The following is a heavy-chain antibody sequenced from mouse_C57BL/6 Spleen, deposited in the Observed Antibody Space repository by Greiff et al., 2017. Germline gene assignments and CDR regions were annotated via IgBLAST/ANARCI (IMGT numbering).Heavy chain of an antibody. CDR1: GYTFTSYW. Sequence: VQLQQPGAELVRPGSSVKLSCKASGYTFTSYWMDWVQQRPGQGLAWIGNIYPSDSETPYNQQFTDKATLTVDQSSSTAYMQLSGLTSEHSAVYYCASSTAHATPWFAYWGQGTLVTVSA. CDR2: IYPSDSET. D-gene: IGHD3-2*02. V-gene: IGHV1-61*01. CDR3: ASSTAHATPWFAY. J-gene: IGHJ3*01.